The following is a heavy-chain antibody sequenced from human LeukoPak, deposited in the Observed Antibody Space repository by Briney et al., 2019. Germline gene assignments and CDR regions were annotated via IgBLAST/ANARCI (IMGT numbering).Heavy chain of an antibody. V-gene: IGHV3-74*01. CDR3: AKDRVSIAVAAPRRLYTPDY. CDR1: GFTFSSYW. Sequence: GGSLRLSCAASGFTFSSYWMHWVRQAPGKGLVWVSRINGDGSTTTYVDSVKGRFTISRDNSKNTLYLQMNSLRAEDTAVYYCAKDRVSIAVAAPRRLYTPDYWGQGTLVTVSS. J-gene: IGHJ4*02. D-gene: IGHD6-19*01. CDR2: INGDGSTT.